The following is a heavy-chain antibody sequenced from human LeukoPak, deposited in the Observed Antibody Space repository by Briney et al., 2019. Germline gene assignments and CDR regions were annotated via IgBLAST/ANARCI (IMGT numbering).Heavy chain of an antibody. V-gene: IGHV1-3*01. Sequence: ASVNVSCKASGYTFTSYAMHWVRQAPGQRLEWMGWINAGNGNTKYSQKFQGRVTITRDTSASTAYMELSSLRSEDTAVYYCARDLHGSGSYYISPFDYWGQGTLVTVSS. CDR1: GYTFTSYA. D-gene: IGHD3-10*01. J-gene: IGHJ4*02. CDR3: ARDLHGSGSYYISPFDY. CDR2: INAGNGNT.